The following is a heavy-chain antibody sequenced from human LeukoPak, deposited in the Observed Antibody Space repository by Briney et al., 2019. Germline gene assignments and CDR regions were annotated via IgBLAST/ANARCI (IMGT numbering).Heavy chain of an antibody. V-gene: IGHV4-34*01. CDR2: INHSGST. J-gene: IGHJ6*02. CDR1: GGSFSGYY. D-gene: IGHD1-14*01. Sequence: SETLSLTCAVYGGSFSGYYCSWIRQPPGKGLEWIGEINHSGSTNYNPSLKSRVTISVDTSKNQFSLKLSSVTAADTAVYYCARGELDRRPHTYYYYGMDVWGQGTTVTVSS. CDR3: ARGELDRRPHTYYYYGMDV.